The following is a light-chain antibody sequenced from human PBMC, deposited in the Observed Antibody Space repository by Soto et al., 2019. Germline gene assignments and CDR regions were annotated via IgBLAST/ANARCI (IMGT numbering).Light chain of an antibody. Sequence: QTVVTQEPSFSVSPGRTVTLTCGLSSGSVSTSYYPSWYQQTPDQAPRTLIYSTNTRSSGVPDRFSGSILGNKAALTITGAQADDESVYYCVLYMGSGLKVFGGGTKVTAL. CDR3: VLYMGSGLKV. V-gene: IGLV8-61*01. CDR2: STN. CDR1: SGSVSTSYY. J-gene: IGLJ2*01.